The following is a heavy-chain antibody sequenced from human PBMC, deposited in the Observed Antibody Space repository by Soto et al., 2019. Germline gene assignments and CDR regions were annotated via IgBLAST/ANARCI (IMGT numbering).Heavy chain of an antibody. J-gene: IGHJ5*02. Sequence: SGPTLVNPTETLTLTCTVSGLSLSNGKLGVSWIRQPPGKALEWLAHIFSNDDKSYSTSLRSRVTISKDTSRSQVVLTMTNMEPLDSATYYCALIKDCSRTGCYLASFDPWGQGTLVTVSS. V-gene: IGHV2-26*01. CDR2: IFSNDDK. CDR3: ALIKDCSRTGCYLASFDP. D-gene: IGHD2-2*01. CDR1: GLSLSNGKLG.